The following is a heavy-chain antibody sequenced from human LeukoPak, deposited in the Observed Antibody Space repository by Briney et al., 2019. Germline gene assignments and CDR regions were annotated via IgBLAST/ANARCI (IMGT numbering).Heavy chain of an antibody. J-gene: IGHJ5*02. Sequence: SETLPLTCTVSGGSISSYYWSWIRQPAGKGLEWIGRIYTSGSTNYNPSLKSRVTMSVDTSKNQFSLKLSSVTAADTAVYYCAREGGRRYDFWSGYWGFDPWGQGTLVTVSS. CDR3: AREGGRRYDFWSGYWGFDP. D-gene: IGHD3-3*01. V-gene: IGHV4-4*07. CDR1: GGSISSYY. CDR2: IYTSGST.